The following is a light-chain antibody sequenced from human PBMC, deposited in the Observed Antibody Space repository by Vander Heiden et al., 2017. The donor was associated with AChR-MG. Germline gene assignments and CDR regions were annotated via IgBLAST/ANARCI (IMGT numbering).Light chain of an antibody. CDR2: AAS. CDR1: QSISNY. CDR3: QQRDSNPST. Sequence: DIQMTQSPSSLSASVGDRVTMTCRASQSISNYLNWYQQKPGEAPKLLIFAASSLQTGVPSRFSGNRSGTDFTLTISRLQSEDFATYYCQQRDSNPSTFGHRTKVDIK. J-gene: IGKJ3*01. V-gene: IGKV1-39*01.